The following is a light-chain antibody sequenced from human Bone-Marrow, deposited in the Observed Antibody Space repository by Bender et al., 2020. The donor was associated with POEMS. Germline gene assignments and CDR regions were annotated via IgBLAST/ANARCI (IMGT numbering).Light chain of an antibody. Sequence: QSALTQPASVSGSPGQSITISCTGSNSDIGNYNYVSWYQQHPGKAPKLIIYDVSNRPSEVSNRFSGSKSGNTASLTISGLQAEDEADYYCQSYDSGHRVVFGGGTKLTVL. J-gene: IGLJ2*01. CDR3: QSYDSGHRVV. CDR2: DVS. V-gene: IGLV2-14*03. CDR1: NSDIGNYNY.